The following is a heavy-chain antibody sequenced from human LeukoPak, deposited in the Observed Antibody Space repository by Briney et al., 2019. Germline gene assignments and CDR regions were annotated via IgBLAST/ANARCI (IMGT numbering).Heavy chain of an antibody. CDR3: ARSIAQYSNTWLYYYYGLDV. J-gene: IGHJ6*02. CDR2: ISAGIEDS. V-gene: IGHV3-23*01. CDR1: GFTFGGYA. D-gene: IGHD2-21*01. Sequence: GGSLRLSCTASGFTFGGYAMSWVRQAPGQGLEWVASISAGIEDSYYADSVKGRFTISRDKSKSTLYLQMNSLRADDTGVYYCARSIAQYSNTWLYYYYGLDVWGQGTTVTVSS.